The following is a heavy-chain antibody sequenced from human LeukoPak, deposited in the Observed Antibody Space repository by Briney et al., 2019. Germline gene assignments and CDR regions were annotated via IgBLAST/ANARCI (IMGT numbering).Heavy chain of an antibody. Sequence: GRSLRLSCAASGFTFSTYTMSWVRQAPGKGLEWVSVIYSGGSTYYADSVKGRFTISRDNAKNSAYLQLNSLRVEDTAMYYCARSVEGSFDYWGQGTLVTVSS. CDR3: ARSVEGSFDY. CDR1: GFTFSTYT. V-gene: IGHV3-66*01. D-gene: IGHD6-19*01. J-gene: IGHJ4*02. CDR2: IYSGGST.